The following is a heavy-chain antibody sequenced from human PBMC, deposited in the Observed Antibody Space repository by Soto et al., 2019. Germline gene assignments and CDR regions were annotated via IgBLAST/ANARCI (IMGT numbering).Heavy chain of an antibody. V-gene: IGHV4-59*01. Sequence: QVQLQESGPGLVKPSETLSLTCTVSDGSISRYYWSWIRQPPGKGLEWIGYMYNTGSTVYNPPFKSRVTISVDTSKNQFSLKLNSVTAADTAVYYCARDLWGYCGTDCYPLDVWGQGTTVTVSS. CDR2: MYNTGST. J-gene: IGHJ6*02. CDR3: ARDLWGYCGTDCYPLDV. CDR1: DGSISRYY. D-gene: IGHD2-21*02.